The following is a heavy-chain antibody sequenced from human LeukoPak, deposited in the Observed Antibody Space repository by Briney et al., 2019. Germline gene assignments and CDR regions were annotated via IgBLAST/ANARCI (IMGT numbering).Heavy chain of an antibody. CDR2: IYRGGSA. CDR1: GFTVSSNY. J-gene: IGHJ4*02. CDR3: ARDHGDY. V-gene: IGHV3-53*01. Sequence: GGSLRLSCAASGFTVSSNYMSWVRQAPGKGLEWVSVIYRGGSAYYADSVKGRFTISRDNSKNTLYLQMNTLRGEDTAVYYCARDHGDYWGQGTLVTVSS.